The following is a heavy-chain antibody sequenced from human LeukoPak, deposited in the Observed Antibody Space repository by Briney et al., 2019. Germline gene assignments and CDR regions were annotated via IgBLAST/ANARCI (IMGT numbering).Heavy chain of an antibody. CDR3: TADLGTAYSSNNWFDP. Sequence: PGGSLRLSCAASGFTFSSYSMNWVRQAPGKGLEWVGRIKTKTDPGTDYAAPVKGRFTISRDDSKNTVYLQMNSLKVEDTAVYHCTADLGTAYSSNNWFDPWGQGTLVTVSS. CDR1: GFTFSSYS. J-gene: IGHJ5*02. D-gene: IGHD6-13*01. CDR2: IKTKTDPGT. V-gene: IGHV3-15*01.